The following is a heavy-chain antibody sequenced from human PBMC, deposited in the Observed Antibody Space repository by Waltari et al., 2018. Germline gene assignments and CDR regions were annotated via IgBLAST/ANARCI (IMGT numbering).Heavy chain of an antibody. J-gene: IGHJ4*02. CDR1: GYTFTSYD. CDR2: MNPNSGNT. D-gene: IGHD3-10*01. V-gene: IGHV1-8*03. CDR3: AREGYGSGSYYFDY. Sequence: QVQLVQSGAEVKKPGASVKVSCKASGYTFTSYDINCVRQATGQGLEWMGWMNPNSGNTGYAQKFQGRVTITRNTSISTAYMELSSLRSEDTAVYYCAREGYGSGSYYFDYWGQGTLVTVSS.